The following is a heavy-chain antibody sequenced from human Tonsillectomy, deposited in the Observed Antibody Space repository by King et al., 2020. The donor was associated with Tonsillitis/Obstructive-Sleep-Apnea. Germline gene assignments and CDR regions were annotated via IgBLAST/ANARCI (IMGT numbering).Heavy chain of an antibody. D-gene: IGHD2-2*01. CDR3: ARVVPATPRDYYYYYMDV. CDR2: ISSSSTYT. CDR1: GFTFSDYY. Sequence: VQLVESGGGLVKPGGSLRLSCAASGFTFSDYYMSWIRQAPGKGLEWVSYISSSSTYTNYADSVKGRFTISGDNAKNSLYLQMNSLRAEDTAVYYCARVVPATPRDYYYYYMDVWGKGTTVTVSS. V-gene: IGHV3-11*05. J-gene: IGHJ6*03.